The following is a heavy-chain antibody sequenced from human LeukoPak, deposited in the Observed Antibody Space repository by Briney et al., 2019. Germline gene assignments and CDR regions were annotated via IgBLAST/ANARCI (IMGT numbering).Heavy chain of an antibody. CDR1: GGSISSYY. CDR2: IYTSGST. J-gene: IGHJ4*02. D-gene: IGHD3-22*01. CDR3: ARDLDYYDSSGYYYYFDY. Sequence: SETLSLTCTVSGGSISSYYWSWIRQPAGKGLEWIGRIYTSGSTNYNPSLKSRVTMSVDTSKNQFSLKLSSVTAADTAVYYCARDLDYYDSSGYYYYFDYWGQGTLVTVSS. V-gene: IGHV4-4*07.